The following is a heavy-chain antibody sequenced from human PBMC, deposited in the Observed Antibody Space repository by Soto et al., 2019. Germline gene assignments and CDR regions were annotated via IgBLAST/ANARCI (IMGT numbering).Heavy chain of an antibody. V-gene: IGHV2-5*01. CDR3: AHREADTSGFYYH. CDR1: GFSLITSGVG. CDR2: IYWSDDK. Sequence: SGPTLVNPTHTLTLTCTLSGFSLITSGVGVGWIRQPPGKALEWLALIYWSDDKFYSPSLKRRLAIIKDTSKNQVVLKMTNVDPVDTATYYCAHREADTSGFYYHWGKGIVVTVSS. J-gene: IGHJ4*02. D-gene: IGHD3-22*01.